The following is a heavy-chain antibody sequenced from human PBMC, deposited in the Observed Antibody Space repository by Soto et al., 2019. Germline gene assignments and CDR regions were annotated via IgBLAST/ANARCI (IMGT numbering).Heavy chain of an antibody. CDR1: GFTFTSYA. CDR2: ISGSGDST. CDR3: AKDRPGDLLPTCFDP. V-gene: IGHV3-23*01. D-gene: IGHD1-26*01. Sequence: EVQLLESGGGLVQPGGSLRLSCAASGFTFTSYAMNWVRQAPGKGLEWVSAISGSGDSTYYVDSVKGRFTISRDNSNDTLYLQMNSLTAEDTAVYYCAKDRPGDLLPTCFDPWGQGTLVTVSS. J-gene: IGHJ5*02.